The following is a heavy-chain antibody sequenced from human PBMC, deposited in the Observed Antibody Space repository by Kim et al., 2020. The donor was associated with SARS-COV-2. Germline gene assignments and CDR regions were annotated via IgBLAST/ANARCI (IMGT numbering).Heavy chain of an antibody. V-gene: IGHV4-39*01. Sequence: SETLSLTCTVSGGSISSSSYYWGWIRQPPGKGLEWIGSIYYSGSTYYNPSLKSRVTISVDTSKNQFSLKLSAVTAADTAVYYCASQKDGLDSYGPNWFDPWGQGTLVTVSS. CDR1: GGSISSSSYY. CDR2: IYYSGST. J-gene: IGHJ5*02. CDR3: ASQKDGLDSYGPNWFDP. D-gene: IGHD5-18*01.